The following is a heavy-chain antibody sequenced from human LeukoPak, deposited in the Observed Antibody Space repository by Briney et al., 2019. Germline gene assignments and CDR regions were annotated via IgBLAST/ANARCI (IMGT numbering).Heavy chain of an antibody. CDR3: ARDMRDSSGSYNTRYYFDY. V-gene: IGHV4-4*07. CDR1: GGSISSYY. J-gene: IGHJ4*02. CDR2: IYTSGST. Sequence: SETLSLTCTVSGGSISSYYWSWIRQPAGKGLEWIGRIYTSGSTNYNPSLKSRVTMSVDTSKNQFSLKLSSVTAADTAVYYCARDMRDSSGSYNTRYYFDYWGQGTLVTVSS. D-gene: IGHD3-22*01.